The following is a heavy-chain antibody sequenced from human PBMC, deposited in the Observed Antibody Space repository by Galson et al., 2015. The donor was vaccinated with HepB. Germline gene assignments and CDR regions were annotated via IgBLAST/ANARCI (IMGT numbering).Heavy chain of an antibody. CDR2: IKQDGSEK. CDR3: ARVKRDIVLMVYATGYYFDY. V-gene: IGHV3-7*03. D-gene: IGHD2-8*01. CDR1: GFTFSSYW. J-gene: IGHJ4*02. Sequence: SLRLSCAASGFTFSSYWMSWVRQAPGRGLEWVANIKQDGSEKYYVDSVKGRFTISRDNAKNSLYLQMNSLRAEDTAVYYCARVKRDIVLMVYATGYYFDYWGQGTLVTVSS.